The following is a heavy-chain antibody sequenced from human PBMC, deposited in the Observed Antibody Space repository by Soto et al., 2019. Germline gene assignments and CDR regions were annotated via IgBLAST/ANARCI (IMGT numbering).Heavy chain of an antibody. Sequence: SETLALTCTVSVGSISSDTYYWGWIRQPPGRGLEWIASIYTSGSTNYNPSLTSRVTMSVDTSKNQFSLKLSSVTAADTAVYYCARAPVPEYSSGWYDYWGQGTLVTVSS. CDR1: VGSISSDTYY. CDR3: ARAPVPEYSSGWYDY. J-gene: IGHJ4*02. V-gene: IGHV4-39*07. CDR2: IYTSGST. D-gene: IGHD6-19*01.